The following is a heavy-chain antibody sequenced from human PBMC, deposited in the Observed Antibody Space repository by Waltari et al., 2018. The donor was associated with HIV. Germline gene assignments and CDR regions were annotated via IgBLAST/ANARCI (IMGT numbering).Heavy chain of an antibody. CDR2: MNPNMGNT. D-gene: IGHD3-22*01. CDR1: GYTFTNYD. J-gene: IGHJ3*02. CDR3: ARGYSYDRSGEAFDI. Sequence: QVQLVQSGAEVKKPGASVKVSCKASGYTFTNYDINWVRQATGQGLEWMGWMNPNMGNTGYAKKFQGRVTMTRNTSISTAYMELSSLRSEDTAVYYCARGYSYDRSGEAFDIWGQGTMVTVSS. V-gene: IGHV1-8*01.